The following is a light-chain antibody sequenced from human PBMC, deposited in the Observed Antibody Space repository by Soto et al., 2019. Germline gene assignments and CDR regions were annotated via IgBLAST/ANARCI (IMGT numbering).Light chain of an antibody. CDR1: QTISNY. V-gene: IGKV1-39*01. J-gene: IGKJ2*01. CDR2: TTS. CDR3: QQSYSRPHT. Sequence: DIQMTQSPSSLSASVGDRVTITCRASQTISNYLSWYQQKPEKAPKLLIYTTSTLQRWVPSRFSGSGSGTDFTLTISSLQPEDFATYYCQQSYSRPHTFGQGTNLAI.